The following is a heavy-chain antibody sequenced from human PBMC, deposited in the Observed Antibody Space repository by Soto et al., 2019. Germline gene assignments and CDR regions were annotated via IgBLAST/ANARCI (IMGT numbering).Heavy chain of an antibody. CDR2: IRGSGGST. CDR1: GFTFSSYA. Sequence: GGSLRLSCAASGFTFSSYAMSWVRQAPGKGLEWVSAIRGSGGSTYYADSVKGRFTISRDNSKNTLYLQMNSLRAEETAVYYCAKDELGSYRGGHYFDYWGQGTLVTVSS. D-gene: IGHD1-26*01. J-gene: IGHJ4*02. V-gene: IGHV3-23*01. CDR3: AKDELGSYRGGHYFDY.